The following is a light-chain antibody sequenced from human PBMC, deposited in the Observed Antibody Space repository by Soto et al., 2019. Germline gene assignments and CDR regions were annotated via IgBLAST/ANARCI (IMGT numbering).Light chain of an antibody. CDR3: QSYDSSLSVWV. J-gene: IGLJ3*02. CDR2: GNS. CDR1: SSNIGAGYD. Sequence: QSVLTQPPSVSGAPGQRVTISCTGSSSNIGAGYDVHWYQQLPGTAPKLLIYGNSNRPSGVPDRFSGSKSGTSASLAITGLQAEDEADYYWQSYDSSLSVWVFGGGTKLTVL. V-gene: IGLV1-40*01.